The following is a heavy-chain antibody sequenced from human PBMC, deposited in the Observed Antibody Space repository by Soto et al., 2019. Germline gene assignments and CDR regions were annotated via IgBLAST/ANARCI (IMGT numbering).Heavy chain of an antibody. CDR3: AREGALGVPAATPYYYYYGRDV. V-gene: IGHV1-69*01. Sequence: QVQLVQSGAEVKKPGSSVKVSCKASGGTFSSYAISWVRQAPGQGLEWMGGIIPIFGTANYAQKFQGRVKITADESTSTAYMELSSLRSEDTAVYYCAREGALGVPAATPYYYYYGRDVWGQGTTVTVSS. CDR2: IIPIFGTA. J-gene: IGHJ6*02. CDR1: GGTFSSYA. D-gene: IGHD2-2*01.